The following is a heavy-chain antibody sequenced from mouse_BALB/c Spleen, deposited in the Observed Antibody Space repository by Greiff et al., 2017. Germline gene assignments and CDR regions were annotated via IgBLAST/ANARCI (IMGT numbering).Heavy chain of an antibody. CDR2: ISYDGSN. J-gene: IGHJ4*01. D-gene: IGHD1-1*01. CDR3: ARENNYYGSSYYAMDY. CDR1: GYSITSGYY. V-gene: IGHV3-6*02. Sequence: EVKLQQSGPGLVKPSQSLSLTCSVTGYSITSGYYWNWIRQFPGNKLEWMGYISYDGSNNYNPSLKNRISITRDTSKNQFFLKLNSVTTEDTATYYCARENNYYGSSYYAMDYWGQGTSVTVSS.